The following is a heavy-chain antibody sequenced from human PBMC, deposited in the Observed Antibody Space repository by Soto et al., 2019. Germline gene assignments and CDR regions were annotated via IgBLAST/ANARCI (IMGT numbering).Heavy chain of an antibody. CDR2: ISSSSSTI. J-gene: IGHJ6*03. D-gene: IGHD3-16*01. V-gene: IGHV3-48*01. CDR3: ARMARWGSSPLPYYYYYMDV. CDR1: GFTFSSYS. Sequence: PGGSLRLSCVASGFTFSSYSMNWVRQAPGKGLEWVSYISSSSSTIYYADSVKGRFTISRDNAKNSLYLQMNSLRAEDTAVYYCARMARWGSSPLPYYYYYMDVWGKGTTVTVSS.